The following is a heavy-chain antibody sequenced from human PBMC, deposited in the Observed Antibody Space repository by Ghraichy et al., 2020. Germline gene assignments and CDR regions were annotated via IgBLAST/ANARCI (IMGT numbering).Heavy chain of an antibody. Sequence: GGSLRLSCKGSGYSFTSYWIGWVRQMPGKGLEWMGIIYPGDSDTRYSPSFQGQVTISADKSISTAYLQWSSLKASDTAMYYCARVRVGIVGASGYFDYWGQGTLVTVSS. V-gene: IGHV5-51*01. CDR2: IYPGDSDT. CDR3: ARVRVGIVGASGYFDY. J-gene: IGHJ4*02. D-gene: IGHD1-26*01. CDR1: GYSFTSYW.